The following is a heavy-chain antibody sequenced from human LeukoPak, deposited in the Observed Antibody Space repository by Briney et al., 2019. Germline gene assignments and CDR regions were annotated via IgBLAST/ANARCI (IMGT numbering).Heavy chain of an antibody. D-gene: IGHD3/OR15-3a*01. CDR1: GFTFSSYW. J-gene: IGHJ3*02. CDR3: ARGGPTGALDI. Sequence: GGSLRLSCAASGFTFSSYWMTWVRQAPGKGLEWVANINEDGGETYSVDSVKGRFTISRDNAKNSLYLQMNSLRAEDTAVYYCARGGPTGALDIWGQGTMVTVSS. CDR2: INEDGGET. V-gene: IGHV3-7*01.